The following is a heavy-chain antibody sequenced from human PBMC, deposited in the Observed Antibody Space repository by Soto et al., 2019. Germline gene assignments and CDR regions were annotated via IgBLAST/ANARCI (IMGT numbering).Heavy chain of an antibody. CDR3: ARYLRSGPIDY. D-gene: IGHD3-10*01. V-gene: IGHV3-7*01. CDR2: IKQDGSEN. J-gene: IGHJ4*02. CDR1: GFTFSSYW. Sequence: EVQLVESGGGLVQPGGSLRLSCAASGFTFSSYWMSWVRQAPGKGLEWVTNIKQDGSENHYMDSVKGRFTVSRDNAKNSLYLQMNSLRAEDRAVYYCARYLRSGPIDYWGQGTLVIVSS.